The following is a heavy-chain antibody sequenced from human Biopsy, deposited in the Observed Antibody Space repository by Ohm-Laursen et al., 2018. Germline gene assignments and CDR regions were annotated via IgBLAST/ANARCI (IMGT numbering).Heavy chain of an antibody. CDR1: GGTFSNYA. CDR2: IIPMFGTA. D-gene: IGHD1-26*01. CDR3: ARGPHSGSHSCFDY. J-gene: IGHJ4*02. V-gene: IGHV1-69*13. Sequence: GASVKVSCKGPGGTFSNYAISWVRQAPGQGLEWMGGIIPMFGTANYAQMFQGRVTISADESTSTSYMELSSLTTEDTAIYYCARGPHSGSHSCFDYWGRGTLVTVSS.